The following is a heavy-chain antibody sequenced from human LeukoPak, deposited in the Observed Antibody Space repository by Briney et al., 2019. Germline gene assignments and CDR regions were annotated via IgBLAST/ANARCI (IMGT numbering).Heavy chain of an antibody. CDR1: GASISSYY. J-gene: IGHJ4*02. CDR3: ARRSISGNSWDYFDY. D-gene: IGHD4-23*01. Sequence: SETLSLTCTVSGASISSYYWSWIRQPPGKGLEWITFMYYSGSTNYNPSLKSRVTISVDTSKNQFSLKLSSVTAADTAVYYCARRSISGNSWDYFDYWGQGTLVTVSS. V-gene: IGHV4-59*08. CDR2: MYYSGST.